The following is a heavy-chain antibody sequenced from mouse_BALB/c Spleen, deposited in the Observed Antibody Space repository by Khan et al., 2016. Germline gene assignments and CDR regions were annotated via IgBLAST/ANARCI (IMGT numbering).Heavy chain of an antibody. CDR1: GFAFSRYW. D-gene: IGHD1-2*01. J-gene: IGHJ3*01. CDR2: INPDSSTI. Sequence: EVQLVESGGGLVQPGGSLKLSCAASGFAFSRYWMSWVRQAPGKGLEWIGEINPDSSTINYTPSLKDKFIISRANAKTPLYLQMSKVRSEDTALCYCAILHYYGRFAYWGQGTLVTVSA. V-gene: IGHV4-1*02. CDR3: AILHYYGRFAY.